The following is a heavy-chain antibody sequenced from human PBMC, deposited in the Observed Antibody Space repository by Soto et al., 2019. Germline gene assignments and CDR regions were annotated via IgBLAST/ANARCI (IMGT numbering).Heavy chain of an antibody. CDR1: GGSIISYY. V-gene: IGHV4-4*07. CDR2: IYTSGST. J-gene: IGHJ4*02. CDR3: ARDTHYYDSSGQMTFDY. D-gene: IGHD3-22*01. Sequence: SETLSLTCTVSGGSIISYYWSWIRQPAGKGLEWIGRIYTSGSTNYNPSLKSRVTMSVDTSKNQFSLKLSSVTAADTAVYYCARDTHYYDSSGQMTFDYWGQGTLVTVSS.